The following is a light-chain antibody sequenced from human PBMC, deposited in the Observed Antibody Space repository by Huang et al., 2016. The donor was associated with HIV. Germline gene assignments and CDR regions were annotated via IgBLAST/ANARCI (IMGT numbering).Light chain of an antibody. CDR3: HQYDNLPYT. Sequence: DIQMTQSPSSLSASVGDRVTITCQANQDIKNFLNWYQQKPGEAPKVLIYDATSLEAGVSRRFSGSGSGTDFTFTINSLQPEDIATYYCHQYDNLPYTFGQGTNLEIK. V-gene: IGKV1-33*01. CDR1: QDIKNF. CDR2: DAT. J-gene: IGKJ2*01.